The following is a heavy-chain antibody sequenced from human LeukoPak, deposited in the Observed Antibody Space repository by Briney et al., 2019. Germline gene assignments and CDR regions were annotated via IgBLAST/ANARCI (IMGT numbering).Heavy chain of an antibody. Sequence: QSGGSLRLSCAASGFTFDDYAMHWVRQAPGKGLEWVSGISWNSGSIDYADSVEGRFTISRDNAKNSLYLQMNSLRADDTALYYCAKGNSGSYYGGYFDYWGQGTLVTVS. J-gene: IGHJ4*02. D-gene: IGHD1-26*01. CDR3: AKGNSGSYYGGYFDY. CDR1: GFTFDDYA. CDR2: ISWNSGSI. V-gene: IGHV3-9*01.